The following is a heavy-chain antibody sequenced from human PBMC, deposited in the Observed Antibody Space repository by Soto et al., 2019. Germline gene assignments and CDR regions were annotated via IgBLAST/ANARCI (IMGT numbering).Heavy chain of an antibody. CDR1: GYTFTSYG. J-gene: IGHJ3*02. CDR3: ARATDWLTADAFDI. CDR2: ISAYNGNT. D-gene: IGHD3-9*01. Sequence: GASVKVSCKASGYTFTSYGISWVRQAPGQGLEWMGWISAYNGNTNYAQKLQGRVTMTTDTSTSTAYMELRSLRSDDTAVYYCARATDWLTADAFDIWGQGTMVTVSS. V-gene: IGHV1-18*01.